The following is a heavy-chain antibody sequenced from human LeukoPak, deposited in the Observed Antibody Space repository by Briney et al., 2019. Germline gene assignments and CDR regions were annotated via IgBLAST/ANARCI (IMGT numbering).Heavy chain of an antibody. V-gene: IGHV3-48*03. CDR3: ARQLIYDILTGYYQHYFDY. Sequence: GGSLRLSCAASGFTFSSYEMNWVRQAPGKGLEWVSYISSSGSTIYYADSVKGRFTISRDNAKNSLYLQMNSLRAEDTAVYYCARQLIYDILTGYYQHYFDYWGQGTLVTVSS. CDR2: ISSSGSTI. D-gene: IGHD3-9*01. CDR1: GFTFSSYE. J-gene: IGHJ4*02.